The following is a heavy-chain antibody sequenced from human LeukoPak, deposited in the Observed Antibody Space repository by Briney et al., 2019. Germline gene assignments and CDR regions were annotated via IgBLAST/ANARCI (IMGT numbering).Heavy chain of an antibody. D-gene: IGHD3-22*01. J-gene: IGHJ4*02. CDR3: ARCTPRLLGYDSSGYYGGSDY. CDR2: INWNGGST. CDR1: GFTFDDYG. Sequence: GGSLRLSCAASGFTFDDYGMSWVRQAPGKGLEWVSGINWNGGSTGYADSVKGRFTISRDNAKNSLYLQMNSLRAEDTALYYCARCTPRLLGYDSSGYYGGSDYWGQGTLVTVSS. V-gene: IGHV3-20*04.